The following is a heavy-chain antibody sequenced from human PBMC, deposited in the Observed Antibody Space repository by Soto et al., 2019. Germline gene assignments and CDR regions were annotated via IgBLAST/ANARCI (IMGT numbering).Heavy chain of an antibody. CDR2: ISGSGGST. CDR1: GFTFSSYA. CDR3: AKDPRPDRGIVVVVAATSNWFDP. D-gene: IGHD2-15*01. V-gene: IGHV3-23*01. J-gene: IGHJ5*02. Sequence: EVQLLESGGGLVQPGGSLRLSCAASGFTFSSYAMSWVRQAPGKGLEWVSAISGSGGSTYYADSVKGRFTISRDNSKNTLYLQMNSLRAEDTAVYYCAKDPRPDRGIVVVVAATSNWFDPWGQGTLVTVSS.